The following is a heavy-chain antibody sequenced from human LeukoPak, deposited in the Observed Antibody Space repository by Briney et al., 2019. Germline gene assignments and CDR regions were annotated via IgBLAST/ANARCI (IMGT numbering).Heavy chain of an antibody. V-gene: IGHV1-2*02. J-gene: IGHJ4*02. CDR3: AREGLAAAGAPFDY. CDR2: INPNSGGT. CDR1: GYTFTGYY. D-gene: IGHD6-13*01. Sequence: GASVTVSCKASGYTFTGYYMHWVRQAPGQGVEWMGWINPNSGGTNYAQKFHGRVTMTRDTSISTAYMELSRLRSDDTAVYYCAREGLAAAGAPFDYWGQGTLVTVSS.